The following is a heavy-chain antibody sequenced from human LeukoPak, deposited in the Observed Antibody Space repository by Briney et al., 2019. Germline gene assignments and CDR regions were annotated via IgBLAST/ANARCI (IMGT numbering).Heavy chain of an antibody. CDR3: GGVGYSSRWDGGGDY. V-gene: IGHV4-34*01. CDR2: INHSGST. J-gene: IGHJ4*02. CDR1: GGSFSGYY. D-gene: IGHD6-13*01. Sequence: SETLSLTCAVYGGSFSGYYWSWIRQPPGKGLEWIGEINHSGSTNYNPSLKGRVTISVDPSKNQLSLKLSSVTAADTAVYYCGGVGYSSRWDGGGDYWGQGTLVTVSS.